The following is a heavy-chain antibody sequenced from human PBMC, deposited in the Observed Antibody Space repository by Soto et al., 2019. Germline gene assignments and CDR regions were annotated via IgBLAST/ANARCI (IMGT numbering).Heavy chain of an antibody. Sequence: WGSLRVSCAASGFTFNNLAMHWVRQAPGKGLEWVAFISYDGTYKYYADSVRGRFTVYRDNSKSTLFLQMNSLKFEDTAVYVCANEVDVAFSSLQYGMDVWGQGTTVTSP. D-gene: IGHD5-12*01. CDR3: ANEVDVAFSSLQYGMDV. CDR2: ISYDGTYK. V-gene: IGHV3-30*14. CDR1: GFTFNNLA. J-gene: IGHJ6*02.